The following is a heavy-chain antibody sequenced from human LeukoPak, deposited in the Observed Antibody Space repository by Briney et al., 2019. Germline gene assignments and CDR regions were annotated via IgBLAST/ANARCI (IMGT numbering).Heavy chain of an antibody. D-gene: IGHD2-21*02. Sequence: GGSLRPSCAASGFTFSDHYMDWVRQAPGKGLEWVGRTRNKANSYTTEYAASVKGRFTISRDDSKNSLYLQMNSLKTEDTAVYHCATTSAYCGGDCYWRGYYFDYWGQGTLVTVSS. J-gene: IGHJ4*02. V-gene: IGHV3-72*01. CDR2: TRNKANSYTT. CDR1: GFTFSDHY. CDR3: ATTSAYCGGDCYWRGYYFDY.